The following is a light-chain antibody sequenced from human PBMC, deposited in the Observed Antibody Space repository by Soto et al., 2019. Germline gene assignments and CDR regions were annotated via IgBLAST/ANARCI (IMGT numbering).Light chain of an antibody. CDR3: SSYTSSSTWV. Sequence: QSALTQPASVSGSPGQSITISCTGTSSDVGGYNDVSWYQQLPGKAPKLMIYDVSNRPSGVSNRFSGSKSGNTASLTISGLQAEDEADYYCSSYTSSSTWVFGGGTKVTVL. CDR2: DVS. J-gene: IGLJ2*01. CDR1: SSDVGGYND. V-gene: IGLV2-14*01.